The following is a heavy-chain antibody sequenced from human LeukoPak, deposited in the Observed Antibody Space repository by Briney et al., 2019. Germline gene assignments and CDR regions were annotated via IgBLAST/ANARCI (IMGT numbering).Heavy chain of an antibody. J-gene: IGHJ4*02. CDR3: TREERGSPDY. V-gene: IGHV3-49*04. D-gene: IGHD1-26*01. CDR1: GFTFGDYA. CDR2: IRSKAYGGTT. Sequence: GGSLRLSCTASGFTFGDYAMSWVRQAPGKGLECVGFIRSKAYGGTTEYAASVKGRFTISRDDSKSIAYLQMNSLKTEYTAVYYCTREERGSPDYWGQGTLVTVSS.